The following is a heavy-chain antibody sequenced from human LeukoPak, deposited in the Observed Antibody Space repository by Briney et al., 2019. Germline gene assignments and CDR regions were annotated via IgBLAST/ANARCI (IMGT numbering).Heavy chain of an antibody. D-gene: IGHD2-15*01. CDR1: GFTFSIYP. V-gene: IGHV3-30*04. Sequence: GGSLRLSCTASGFTFSIYPMNWVRQAPGKGLEWVAVISSDGNNKYYADSVKGRFTISRDNSNNTLYLEVNSLRAEDTAVYYCESRGYCSGGSCYSGVFGGQGTLVAVSS. CDR3: ESRGYCSGGSCYSGVF. CDR2: ISSDGNNK. J-gene: IGHJ4*02.